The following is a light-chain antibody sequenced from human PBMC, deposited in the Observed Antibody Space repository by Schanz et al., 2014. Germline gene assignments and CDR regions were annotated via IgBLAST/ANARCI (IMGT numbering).Light chain of an antibody. CDR1: SSDVGVYNY. Sequence: QSALTQPASVSGSPGQSITISCTGTSSDVGVYNYVSWYQQLPGKAPKLMIYDVSNRPSGVSNRFSGSKSDNTASLTISGLQPEDEADYYCCSYAGFNTVIFGGGTKLTVL. V-gene: IGLV2-14*03. J-gene: IGLJ2*01. CDR2: DVS. CDR3: CSYAGFNTVI.